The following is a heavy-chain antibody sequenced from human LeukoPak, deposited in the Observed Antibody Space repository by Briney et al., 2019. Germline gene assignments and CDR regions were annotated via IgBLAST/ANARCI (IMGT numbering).Heavy chain of an antibody. D-gene: IGHD2-8*01. Sequence: TPSETLSLTCTVSGVSISSSNYYWAWIRQPPGKGLECIGSIYYSGSTYYNPSLKSRVTISVDTSKNQFFLKVNSVTATDTAVYYCAKWPIDWGQGTLVTVSS. CDR2: IYYSGST. V-gene: IGHV4-39*01. J-gene: IGHJ4*02. CDR1: GVSISSSNYY. CDR3: AKWPID.